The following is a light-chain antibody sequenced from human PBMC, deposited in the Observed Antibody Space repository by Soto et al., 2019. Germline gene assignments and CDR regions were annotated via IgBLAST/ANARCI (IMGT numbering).Light chain of an antibody. CDR2: GAS. V-gene: IGKV3-15*01. CDR3: QQYNNWPPIP. J-gene: IGKJ5*01. CDR1: QNVYTI. Sequence: VVMTQSPATLSVSPGERVTFSCRASQNVYTILAWYQQKPGQAPRLLIYGASTRATGIPARFSGSGSGTEFTLTISSLQSEDFAVYYCQQYNNWPPIPFGQGRRLAI.